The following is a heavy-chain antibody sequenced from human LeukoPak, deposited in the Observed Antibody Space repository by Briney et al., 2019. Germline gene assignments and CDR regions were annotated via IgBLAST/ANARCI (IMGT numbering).Heavy chain of an antibody. J-gene: IGHJ5*02. Sequence: ASVKVSCKASGYTFTGYYMHWVRQAPGQGLEWMGWINPNSGGTNYAQKFQGWVTMTRDTSISTAYMGLSRLRSDDTAVYYCARDNAHTSDMVRGLEQNWFDPWGQGTLVTVSS. CDR3: ARDNAHTSDMVRGLEQNWFDP. V-gene: IGHV1-2*04. CDR1: GYTFTGYY. D-gene: IGHD3-10*01. CDR2: INPNSGGT.